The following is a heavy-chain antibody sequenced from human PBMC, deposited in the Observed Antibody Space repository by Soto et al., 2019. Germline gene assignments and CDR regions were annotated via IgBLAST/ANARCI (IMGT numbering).Heavy chain of an antibody. CDR3: ATIAAALGEYYNFMDV. D-gene: IGHD6-13*01. CDR1: GFRFSSYA. V-gene: IGHV3-23*01. Sequence: EVQLLESGGDLVQPGGSLRLSCAASGFRFSSYAMSWVRQAPGKGLEWMSRISGSGGTTYYADSVKGRITISRDNSKNTVYLQMSGLRAEDTAIYYCATIAAALGEYYNFMDVWGQGTTVSVSS. J-gene: IGHJ6*02. CDR2: ISGSGGTT.